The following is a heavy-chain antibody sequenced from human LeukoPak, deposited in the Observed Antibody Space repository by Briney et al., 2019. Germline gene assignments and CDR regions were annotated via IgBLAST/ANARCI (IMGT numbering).Heavy chain of an antibody. J-gene: IGHJ4*02. D-gene: IGHD6-19*01. CDR3: ALQAYSSGWYYFDY. Sequence: ASVKASCKASGYTFTGYYMHWVRQAPGQGLEWMGWINPNSGGTNYAQKFQGRVTMTRDTSISTAYMELSRLRSDDTAVYYCALQAYSSGWYYFDYWGQGTLVTVSS. CDR1: GYTFTGYY. V-gene: IGHV1-2*02. CDR2: INPNSGGT.